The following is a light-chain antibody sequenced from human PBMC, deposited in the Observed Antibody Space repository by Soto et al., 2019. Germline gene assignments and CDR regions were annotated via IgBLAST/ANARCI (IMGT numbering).Light chain of an antibody. CDR2: GAS. CDR3: QQRSNLPPT. V-gene: IGKV3-11*01. Sequence: EIVLTQYPATLSVSPGERATLSCRASQSVSSNLAWHQQRPGQAPRLLIYGASTRATGIPDRFSGGGSGTDFTLTISSLEPEDFAVYYCQQRSNLPPTFGQRTRLEIK. CDR1: QSVSSN. J-gene: IGKJ5*01.